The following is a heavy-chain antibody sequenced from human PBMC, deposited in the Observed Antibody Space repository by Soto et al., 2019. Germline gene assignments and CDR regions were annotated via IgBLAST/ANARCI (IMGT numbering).Heavy chain of an antibody. Sequence: QVQLQESGPGLVKSSETLSLTCTVSGGSVSSEHYYWNWIRQAPGKGLEWIGYFFYTGSTNYNPSLESQPTKSVDMSKNHCPLKLSSVTAAHTAVYHCAGGTERKKVAYWGQGTQVTVPS. D-gene: IGHD3-16*01. CDR1: GGSVSSEHYY. V-gene: IGHV4-61*03. J-gene: IGHJ4*02. CDR3: AGGTERKKVAY. CDR2: FFYTGST.